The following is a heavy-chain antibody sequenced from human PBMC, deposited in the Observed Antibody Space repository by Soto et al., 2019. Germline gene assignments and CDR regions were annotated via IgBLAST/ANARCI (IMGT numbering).Heavy chain of an antibody. CDR3: ARGGSAWSTTVVNFYYYYGMDV. J-gene: IGHJ6*02. CDR1: GGTFSSYA. CDR2: IIPIFGTA. Sequence: QVQLVQSGAEVKKPGSSVKVSCKASGGTFSSYAISWVRQAPGQGLEWMGGIIPIFGTANYAQKFQGRVTITADESRSTAYMELSSLRSEDTAVYYCARGGSAWSTTVVNFYYYYGMDVWGQGTTVTVSS. V-gene: IGHV1-69*01. D-gene: IGHD4-17*01.